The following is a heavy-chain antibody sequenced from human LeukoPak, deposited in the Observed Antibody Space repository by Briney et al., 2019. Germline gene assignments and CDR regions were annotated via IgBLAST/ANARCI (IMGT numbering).Heavy chain of an antibody. J-gene: IGHJ4*02. V-gene: IGHV3-74*01. CDR1: GFTFSNYW. CDR2: INSDGSST. D-gene: IGHD3-3*01. Sequence: GGSLRLSCAASGFTFSNYWMQWVRQAPGKGLVWVSHINSDGSSTNYADSVMGRFTISRDHAKNTLYLQMNSLRAEDTAVYYCARGRFWAKGKQPKRLDYWGQGTLVTVSS. CDR3: ARGRFWAKGKQPKRLDY.